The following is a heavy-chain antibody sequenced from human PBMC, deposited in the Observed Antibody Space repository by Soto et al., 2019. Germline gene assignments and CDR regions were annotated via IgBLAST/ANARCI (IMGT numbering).Heavy chain of an antibody. CDR2: IYYSGST. CDR1: GGSISSYY. Sequence: SETLSLTCTVSGGSISSYYWSWIRQPPGKGLEWIGYIYYSGSTNYNPSLKSRVTISVDTSKNQFSLKLSSVTAADTAVYYCARDLVSHYDFWSQTYYYYGMDVWGQGTTVTVS. CDR3: ARDLVSHYDFWSQTYYYYGMDV. V-gene: IGHV4-59*01. J-gene: IGHJ6*01. D-gene: IGHD3-3*01.